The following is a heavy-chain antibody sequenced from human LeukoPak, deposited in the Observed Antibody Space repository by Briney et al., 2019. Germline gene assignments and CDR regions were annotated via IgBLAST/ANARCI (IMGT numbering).Heavy chain of an antibody. J-gene: IGHJ4*02. CDR3: ARVYSIRSFDY. Sequence: GASVKVSCKASGYTFTIYYIHWVRQAPGQGLEWMGIINPSGGSTSYAQKFQGRVTMTRDTSINTAYMELTRLTSDDTAVYYCARVYSIRSFDYWGQGTLVTVSS. D-gene: IGHD2-15*01. CDR1: GYTFTIYY. V-gene: IGHV1-46*01. CDR2: INPSGGST.